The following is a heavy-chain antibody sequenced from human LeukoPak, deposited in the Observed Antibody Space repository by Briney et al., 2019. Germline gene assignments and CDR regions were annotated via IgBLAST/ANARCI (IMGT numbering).Heavy chain of an antibody. CDR2: INQDASTK. CDR3: ARDQSGNLDY. J-gene: IGHJ4*02. Sequence: GGSLRLSCVASRFTLRNTWMAWVRQAPGKGLEWVANINQDASTKHYVDSVKGRFTISRDNAKNSLYLQMNSLRAEDTAVYYCARDQSGNLDYCGQGTLVTVSA. CDR1: RFTLRNTW. V-gene: IGHV3-7*01. D-gene: IGHD1-26*01.